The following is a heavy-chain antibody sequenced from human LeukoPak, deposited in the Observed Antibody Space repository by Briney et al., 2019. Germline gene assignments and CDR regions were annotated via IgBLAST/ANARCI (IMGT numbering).Heavy chain of an antibody. CDR2: IYYSGST. Sequence: PSETLSLTCTVSGGSISSYYWSWIRQPPGKGLEWIGYIYYSGSTNYNPSLKSRVTISVDTSKNQFSLKLSSVTAADTAVYYCARAPLFRAARNYGMDVWGQGTTVTVSS. J-gene: IGHJ6*02. V-gene: IGHV4-59*01. CDR3: ARAPLFRAARNYGMDV. CDR1: GGSISSYY. D-gene: IGHD2-15*01.